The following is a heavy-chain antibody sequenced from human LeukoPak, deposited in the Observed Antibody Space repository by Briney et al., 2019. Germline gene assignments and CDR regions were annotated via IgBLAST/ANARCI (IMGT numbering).Heavy chain of an antibody. Sequence: GGSLRLSCSASGFTFSSYGMHWVRQAPGKGLEWVAVISYDGSNKYYADSVKGRFTISRDNSKNTLYLQMNSLRAEDTAVYYCAKDRGGWLALYYFDYWGQGTLVTVSS. CDR1: GFTFSSYG. J-gene: IGHJ4*02. CDR2: ISYDGSNK. CDR3: AKDRGGWLALYYFDY. V-gene: IGHV3-30*18. D-gene: IGHD6-19*01.